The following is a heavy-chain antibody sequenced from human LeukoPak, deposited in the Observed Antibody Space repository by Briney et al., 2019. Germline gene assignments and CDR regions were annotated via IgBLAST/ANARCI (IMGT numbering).Heavy chain of an antibody. CDR3: AKVLDGDDAFDI. D-gene: IGHD4-17*01. CDR2: IYSGGST. J-gene: IGHJ3*02. V-gene: IGHV3-53*01. CDR1: GFTVSSNY. Sequence: HPGGSLRLSCAASGFTVSSNYMSWVRQAPGKGLEWVSVIYSGGSTYYADSVKGRFTISRDNSKNTLYLQMNSLRAEDTAVYYCAKVLDGDDAFDIWGQGTMVTVSS.